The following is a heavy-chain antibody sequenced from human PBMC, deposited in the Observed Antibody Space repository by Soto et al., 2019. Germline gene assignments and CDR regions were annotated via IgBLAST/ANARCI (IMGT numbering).Heavy chain of an antibody. J-gene: IGHJ4*02. V-gene: IGHV5-10-1*01. CDR3: ARQIYDSDTGPNFQYYFDS. D-gene: IGHD3-22*01. Sequence: GESLKIYCKGSGYSFAVYWITLVRQKPGKGLEWMGRIDPSDSQTYYSPSFRGHVTISVTKSITTVFLQWSSLRASDTAMYYCARQIYDSDTGPNFQYYFDSWGQGTPVTVSS. CDR1: GYSFAVYW. CDR2: IDPSDSQT.